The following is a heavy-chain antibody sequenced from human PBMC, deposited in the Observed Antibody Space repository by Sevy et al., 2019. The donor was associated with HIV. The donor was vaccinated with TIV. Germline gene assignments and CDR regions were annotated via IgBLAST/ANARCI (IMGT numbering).Heavy chain of an antibody. D-gene: IGHD5-18*01. CDR1: GGSISSYY. Sequence: SETLSLTCTVSGGSISSYYWSWIRQPPGKGLEWIGYIYYIESTNYNPSLKSRVTISVDTSKNQFSLKLSSVTAADTAVCYCARDQGTAIGTNAFDIWGQGTMVTVSS. CDR3: ARDQGTAIGTNAFDI. J-gene: IGHJ3*02. CDR2: IYYIEST. V-gene: IGHV4-59*01.